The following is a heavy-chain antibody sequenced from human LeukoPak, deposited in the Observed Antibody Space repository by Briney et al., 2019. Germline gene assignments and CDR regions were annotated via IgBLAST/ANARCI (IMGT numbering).Heavy chain of an antibody. D-gene: IGHD3-9*01. CDR2: ITGSGGTT. J-gene: IGHJ4*02. CDR1: GFTFSSYA. Sequence: PGGSLRLSCAASGFTFSSYAMGWVRQAPGKGLEWVSTITGSGGTTFYADSVKGRFTISRDNSKRTLYLQMSSLRAEDTAVYYCAKHDDIFSGLSYWGQGTLVTVSS. CDR3: AKHDDIFSGLSY. V-gene: IGHV3-23*01.